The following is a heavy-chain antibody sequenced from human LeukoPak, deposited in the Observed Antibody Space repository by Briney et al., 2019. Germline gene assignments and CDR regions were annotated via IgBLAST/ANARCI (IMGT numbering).Heavy chain of an antibody. V-gene: IGHV4-59*01. CDR1: GGSISSYY. CDR2: IYYSGST. D-gene: IGHD3-3*01. Sequence: SETLSLTCTVSGGSISSYYWSWIRQPPGKGLEWIGYIYYSGSTNYNPSLKSRVTISVDTSKNQFSLKLSSVTAADTAVYYCASTSTIFGAYYFDYWGQGTLVTVSS. J-gene: IGHJ4*02. CDR3: ASTSTIFGAYYFDY.